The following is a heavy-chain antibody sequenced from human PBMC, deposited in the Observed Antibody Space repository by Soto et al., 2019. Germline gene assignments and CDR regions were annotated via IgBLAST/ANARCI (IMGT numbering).Heavy chain of an antibody. CDR1: GYTFTGYY. J-gene: IGHJ4*02. CDR2: INPNSGGT. CDR3: ARDAAGYYDYVWGSYRYLFDY. Sequence: ASVKVSCKASGYTFTGYYMHWARQAPGQGLEWMGWINPNSGGTNYAQKFQGRVTMTRDTSISTAYMELSRLRSDDTAVYYCARDAAGYYDYVWGSYRYLFDYSGQGTLVTLS. V-gene: IGHV1-2*02. D-gene: IGHD3-16*02.